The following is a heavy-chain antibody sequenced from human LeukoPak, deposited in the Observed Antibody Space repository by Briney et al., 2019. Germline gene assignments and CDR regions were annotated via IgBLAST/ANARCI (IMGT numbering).Heavy chain of an antibody. CDR2: TYYRSKWYN. CDR3: ARESKYDGATSSLGFDY. Sequence: SQTLSLTCAISGDTVSTNSATWNWIRQSPSRGLEWLGRTYYRSKWYNDYAASVKSRITINADTSKNQFSLLLSSVTPEDTAVYYCARESKYDGATSSLGFDYWGQGTLVTVSS. CDR1: GDTVSTNSAT. J-gene: IGHJ4*02. D-gene: IGHD1-26*01. V-gene: IGHV6-1*01.